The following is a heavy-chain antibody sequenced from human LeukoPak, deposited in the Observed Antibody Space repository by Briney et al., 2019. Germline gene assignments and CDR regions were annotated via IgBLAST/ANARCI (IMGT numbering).Heavy chain of an antibody. CDR1: GLTFSSYS. CDR3: ARVNWNDLGYYFDY. V-gene: IGHV3-21*06. D-gene: IGHD1-20*01. J-gene: IGHJ4*02. Sequence: GGSLRLSCAASGLTFSSYSMNWVRQAPGKGLEWVSSVSTSSIYIYYADSVKGRFTISRDNAKNSLYLQMNSLRAEDTAVYYCARVNWNDLGYYFDYWGQGTLVTVSS. CDR2: VSTSSIYI.